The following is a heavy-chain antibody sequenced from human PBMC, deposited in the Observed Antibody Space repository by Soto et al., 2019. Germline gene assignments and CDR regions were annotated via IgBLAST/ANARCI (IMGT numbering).Heavy chain of an antibody. Sequence: GGSLRLSCAASGFTFSSYGMHWVRQAPGKGLEWVAVIWYDGSNKYYADSVKGRFTISRDNSKNTLYLQMNSLRAEDTAVYYCARDKVGYCSSTSCHYYYGMDVWGQGTTVTVSS. CDR3: ARDKVGYCSSTSCHYYYGMDV. CDR2: IWYDGSNK. V-gene: IGHV3-33*01. CDR1: GFTFSSYG. D-gene: IGHD2-2*01. J-gene: IGHJ6*02.